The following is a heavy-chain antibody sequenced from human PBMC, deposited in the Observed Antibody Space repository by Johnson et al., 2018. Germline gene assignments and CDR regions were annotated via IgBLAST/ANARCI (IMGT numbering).Heavy chain of an antibody. CDR2: IVPILGIA. Sequence: QVQLVQSGAEVTKPGSSVKVSCKASGGTFSSYAISWVRQAPGQGLEWMGGIVPILGIANYAPTFQGRVTITADESTGTAYMDLSSLTSADTAVDYCARDFRGLTVTTDYYYYGMDVWGQGTTVTVSS. CDR3: ARDFRGLTVTTDYYYYGMDV. CDR1: GGTFSSYA. V-gene: IGHV1-69*01. J-gene: IGHJ6*02. D-gene: IGHD4-11*01.